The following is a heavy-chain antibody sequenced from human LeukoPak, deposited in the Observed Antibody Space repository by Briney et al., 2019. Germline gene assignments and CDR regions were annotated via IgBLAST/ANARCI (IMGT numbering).Heavy chain of an antibody. J-gene: IGHJ6*02. Sequence: ASVKVSCKASGYTFTSYYMHWVRQAPGQGLEWMGIINPSGGSTSYAQKFQGRVTMTRDTSTSTVYMELSGLRSEDTAVYYCARGRAVAGIYYYYGMDVWGQGTTVTVSS. V-gene: IGHV1-46*01. CDR2: INPSGGST. D-gene: IGHD6-19*01. CDR1: GYTFTSYY. CDR3: ARGRAVAGIYYYYGMDV.